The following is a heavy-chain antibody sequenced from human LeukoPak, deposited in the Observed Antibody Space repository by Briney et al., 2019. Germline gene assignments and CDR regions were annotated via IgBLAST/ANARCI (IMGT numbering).Heavy chain of an antibody. CDR2: INPNSGGT. CDR1: GYTLTGYY. CDR3: ARDNSVGDTAWWFDP. Sequence: ASVKVSCKASGYTLTGYYMHWVRQAPGQGLEWMGWINPNSGGTNYAQKFQGRVTMTRDTSISTAYMELSSLRFDDTAVYYCARDNSVGDTAWWFDPWGQGTLVTVSS. D-gene: IGHD1-26*01. J-gene: IGHJ5*02. V-gene: IGHV1-2*02.